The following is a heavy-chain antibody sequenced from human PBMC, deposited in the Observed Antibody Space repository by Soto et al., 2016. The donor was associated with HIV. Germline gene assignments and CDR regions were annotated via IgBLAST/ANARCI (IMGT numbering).Heavy chain of an antibody. D-gene: IGHD3-9*01. CDR1: GFTFSRYW. V-gene: IGHV3-74*01. J-gene: IGHJ4*02. CDR3: ARGGEYYDILTGY. Sequence: EVQLVESGGGLVQPGGSLRLSCAASGFTFSRYWMHWVRQAPGKGPVWVSRINSDGSRTSYADSVKGRFTISRDNAKNTLYLQMNSLRAEDTAVYYCARGGEYYDILTGYWGQGTLVTVSS. CDR2: INSDGSRT.